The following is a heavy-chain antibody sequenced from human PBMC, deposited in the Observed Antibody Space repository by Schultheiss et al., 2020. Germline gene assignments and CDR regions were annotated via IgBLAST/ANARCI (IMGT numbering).Heavy chain of an antibody. CDR2: TYYRSKWYN. CDR1: GDSVSSNSAA. CDR3: ARRRREVYNYDSSGYYSM. D-gene: IGHD3-22*01. V-gene: IGHV6-1*01. J-gene: IGHJ4*02. Sequence: SQTLSLTCAISGDSVSSNSAAWNWIRQSPSRGLEWLGRTYYRSKWYNDYAVSVKSRITINPDTSKNQFSLPLNSVTPEDTAVYYCARRRREVYNYDSSGYYSMWGQGTLVNVSS.